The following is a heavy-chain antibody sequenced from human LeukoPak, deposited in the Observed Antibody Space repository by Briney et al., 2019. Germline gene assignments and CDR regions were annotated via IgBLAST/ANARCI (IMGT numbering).Heavy chain of an antibody. D-gene: IGHD6-19*01. J-gene: IGHJ4*02. Sequence: GGSLRLSCAASGFTFNRNNMNWVRQAPGKGLEWVSYISSTSITMYYADSVKGRFTISRDNTKNSLYLQMNSLRADDTAVYYCARETILAVAGDFWGQGTLVTVSS. CDR2: ISSTSITM. CDR1: GFTFNRNN. V-gene: IGHV3-48*01. CDR3: ARETILAVAGDF.